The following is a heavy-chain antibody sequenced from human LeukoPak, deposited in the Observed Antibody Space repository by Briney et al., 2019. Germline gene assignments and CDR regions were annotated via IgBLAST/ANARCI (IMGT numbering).Heavy chain of an antibody. Sequence: GGSLRLSCAASGFTVSSNYMSWVRQAPGKGLEWVSVIYSGGSTYYADSVKGRFTISRDNSKNTLYLQMNSLRAEDTAVYYCAKGHCSSTSCTRGHFDYWGQGTLVTVSS. D-gene: IGHD2-2*01. V-gene: IGHV3-53*01. CDR1: GFTVSSNY. CDR2: IYSGGST. CDR3: AKGHCSSTSCTRGHFDY. J-gene: IGHJ4*02.